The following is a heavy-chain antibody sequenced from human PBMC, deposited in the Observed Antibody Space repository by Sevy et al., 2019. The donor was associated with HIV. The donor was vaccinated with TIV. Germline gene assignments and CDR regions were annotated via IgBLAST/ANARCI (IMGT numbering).Heavy chain of an antibody. CDR1: GYSISSGYY. V-gene: IGHV4-38-2*01. J-gene: IGHJ4*02. CDR2: VYHSGST. Sequence: WETLSLTCAVSGYSISSGYYWGWILQPPGKGLEGIGSVYHSGSTYYNPSLKSRVTISVDTSKNQFSLKLSSVTAADTAMYYCARVFIPYADYYITTHGISFDNWGQGTLVTVSS. D-gene: IGHD3-22*01. CDR3: ARVFIPYADYYITTHGISFDN.